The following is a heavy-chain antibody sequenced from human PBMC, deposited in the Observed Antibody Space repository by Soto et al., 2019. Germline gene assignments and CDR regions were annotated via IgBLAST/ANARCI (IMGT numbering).Heavy chain of an antibody. J-gene: IGHJ5*02. Sequence: QVQLQESGPGLVKPSQTLSLTCTVSGGSISSGGYYWSWIRQHPGKGLEWIGYIYYSGSTYYNPSLKSRVTISVDTSKNQCSLKLSSVTAADTAVYYCARDGGGLPQPNNWFDPWGQGTLVTVSS. V-gene: IGHV4-31*03. CDR1: GGSISSGGYY. CDR2: IYYSGST. D-gene: IGHD2-15*01. CDR3: ARDGGGLPQPNNWFDP.